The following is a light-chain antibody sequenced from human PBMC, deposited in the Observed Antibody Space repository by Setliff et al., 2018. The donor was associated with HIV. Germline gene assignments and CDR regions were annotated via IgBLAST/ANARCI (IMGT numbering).Light chain of an antibody. J-gene: IGLJ2*01. CDR2: DVN. V-gene: IGLV2-14*01. CDR1: SGDVGGYDT. Sequence: QSVLTQPASVSGSPGQSITISCSGTSGDVGGYDTVAWYQQYPGKAPKVIIFDVNNRPSGVPPRFSGSKSSNTASLTVSGLQAEDEADYYCSSYTDSTGLLLFGGGTQLTVL. CDR3: SSYTDSTGLLL.